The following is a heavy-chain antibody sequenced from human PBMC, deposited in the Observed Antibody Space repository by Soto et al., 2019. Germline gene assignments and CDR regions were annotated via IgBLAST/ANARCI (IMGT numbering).Heavy chain of an antibody. CDR3: ARAVRSVIDS. Sequence: SETLSLTCTVSGGSISGSSYYWGWIRQPPGKGLEWIGSIYYSGSTYYNPSLKSRVTMSVDKSKNQFSLALSSVTAADTAVYYCARAVRSVIDSWGQGTIVTVSS. CDR1: GGSISGSSYY. J-gene: IGHJ3*02. CDR2: IYYSGST. D-gene: IGHD4-17*01. V-gene: IGHV4-39*07.